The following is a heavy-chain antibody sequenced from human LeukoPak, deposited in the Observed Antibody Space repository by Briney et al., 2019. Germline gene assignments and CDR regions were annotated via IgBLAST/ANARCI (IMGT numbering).Heavy chain of an antibody. V-gene: IGHV3-23*01. CDR1: GFTFSSYA. Sequence: PGGSLRLSCAASGFTFSSYAMSWVRQAPGKGLEWVSAISGSGGSTYYADSVKGRFTISRDNSKNTLYLQVNSLRAEDTAVYYCAKDAAGGYDSSGYYYNYFDYWGQGTLVTVSS. J-gene: IGHJ4*02. CDR2: ISGSGGST. D-gene: IGHD3-22*01. CDR3: AKDAAGGYDSSGYYYNYFDY.